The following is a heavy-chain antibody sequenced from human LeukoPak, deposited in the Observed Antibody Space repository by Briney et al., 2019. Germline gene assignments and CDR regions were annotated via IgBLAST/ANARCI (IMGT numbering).Heavy chain of an antibody. CDR2: IYHSGST. CDR1: GYSISSGYY. D-gene: IGHD2-15*01. CDR3: ARIFCSGASCYSHDY. J-gene: IGHJ4*01. Sequence: PSETLSLTCAVSGYSISSGYYWGWIRQPPGKGLEWIGSIYHSGSTYYNPSLKSRVTISLDTSKNQFSLRLTSVTAADTAVYYCARIFCSGASCYSHDYWGHGTLVTVSS. V-gene: IGHV4-38-2*01.